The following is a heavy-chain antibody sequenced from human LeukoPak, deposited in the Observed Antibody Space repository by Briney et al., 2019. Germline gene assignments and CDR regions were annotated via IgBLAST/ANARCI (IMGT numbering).Heavy chain of an antibody. D-gene: IGHD6-13*01. J-gene: IGHJ4*02. V-gene: IGHV4-4*02. CDR2: IYHSGST. CDR3: ASGGVNAAAGTTI. Sequence: SETLSLTCAVSGGSISSSNWWSWVRQPPGKGLEWIGEIYHSGSTNYNPSLKSRVTISVDKSKNQFSLKLSSVTAADTAVYYCASGGVNAAAGTTIWGQGTLVTVSS. CDR1: GGSISSSNW.